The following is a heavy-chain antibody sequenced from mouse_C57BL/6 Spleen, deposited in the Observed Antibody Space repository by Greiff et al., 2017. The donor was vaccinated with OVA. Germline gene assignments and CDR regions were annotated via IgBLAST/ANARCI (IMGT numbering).Heavy chain of an antibody. D-gene: IGHD2-2*01. CDR3: ARIKARDGYVDSWFAY. Sequence: QVQLQQSGPGLVQPSQSLSITCTVSGFSLTSYGVHWVRQSPGKGLEWLGVIWSGGSTDYNAAFISRLSISKDNSKSQVFFKMNSLQADDTAIYYCARIKARDGYVDSWFAYWGQGTLVTVSA. CDR2: IWSGGST. V-gene: IGHV2-2*01. J-gene: IGHJ3*01. CDR1: GFSLTSYG.